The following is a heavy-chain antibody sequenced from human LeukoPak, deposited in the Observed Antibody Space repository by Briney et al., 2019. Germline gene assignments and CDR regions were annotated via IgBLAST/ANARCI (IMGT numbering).Heavy chain of an antibody. CDR3: ARSPLPAGAPGYYMDV. D-gene: IGHD4/OR15-4a*01. J-gene: IGHJ6*03. CDR1: GGSVSSHF. V-gene: IGHV4-59*02. CDR2: IYNSGIT. Sequence: PLETLSLTCTVSGGSVSSHFWSWIRQPPGKGLEWIGYIYNSGITNYNPSLKSRVTMSVDTSKNQFSLMLRSVTAADTAVYYCARSPLPAGAPGYYMDVWGKGTTVTVSS.